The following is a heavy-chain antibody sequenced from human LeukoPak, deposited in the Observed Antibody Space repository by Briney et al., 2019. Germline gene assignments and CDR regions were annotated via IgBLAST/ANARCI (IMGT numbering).Heavy chain of an antibody. V-gene: IGHV4-59*08. D-gene: IGHD3-3*01. J-gene: IGHJ4*02. CDR3: ARYDFWSGYLVY. Sequence: PSETLSLTCTVSGGSISSYYWSWIRQPPGKGLEWIGYIYYSGSTNYNPSLKSRVTISVDTSKNQFSLKLSSVTAADTAVYYCARYDFWSGYLVYWGQGTLVTVSS. CDR1: GGSISSYY. CDR2: IYYSGST.